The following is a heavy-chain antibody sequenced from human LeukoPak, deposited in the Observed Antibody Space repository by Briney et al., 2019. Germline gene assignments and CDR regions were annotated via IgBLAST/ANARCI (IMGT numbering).Heavy chain of an antibody. V-gene: IGHV3-23*01. CDR2: ISGSGGTT. Sequence: GGSLRLSCAASGFAFSSYAMSWVRQAPGKGLEWVSVISGSGGTTYYADSVKGRFTISRDNSKNTLYLQMNSLRAEDTAVYYCARYDFWSGYYYFDYWGQGTLVTVSS. CDR3: ARYDFWSGYYYFDY. J-gene: IGHJ4*02. D-gene: IGHD3-3*01. CDR1: GFAFSSYA.